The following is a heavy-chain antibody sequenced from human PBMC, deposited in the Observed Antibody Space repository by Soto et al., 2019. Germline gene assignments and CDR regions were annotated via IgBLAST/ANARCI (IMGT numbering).Heavy chain of an antibody. CDR1: GLSFSSYA. CDR2: ISYDGRNE. Sequence: QVKLVESGGGLVQPGRSLRLSWAASGLSFSSYAMHWVRQAPGKGLEWLSFISYDGRNEYYADSVKGGFTVSRDSSENTLYLQINTLKPEDTAVYYCARDGCPNGVCFNDYWGQGTLVTVSP. J-gene: IGHJ4*02. CDR3: ARDGCPNGVCFNDY. D-gene: IGHD2-8*01. V-gene: IGHV3-30*04.